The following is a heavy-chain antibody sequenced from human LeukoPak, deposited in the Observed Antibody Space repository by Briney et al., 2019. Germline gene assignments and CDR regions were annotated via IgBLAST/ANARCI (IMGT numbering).Heavy chain of an antibody. J-gene: IGHJ6*02. CDR1: GFTVSSNY. CDR3: AKAVSSGWSYYYGMDV. V-gene: IGHV3-53*01. D-gene: IGHD6-19*01. Sequence: GGSLRLSCAASGFTVSSNYMSWVRQAPGKGLEWVSVIYSGGSTYYADSVKGRFTISRDNSKNTLYLQMNSLRAEDTAVYYCAKAVSSGWSYYYGMDVWGQGTTVTVSS. CDR2: IYSGGST.